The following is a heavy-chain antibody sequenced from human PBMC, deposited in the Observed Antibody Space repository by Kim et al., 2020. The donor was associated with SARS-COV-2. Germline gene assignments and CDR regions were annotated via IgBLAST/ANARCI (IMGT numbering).Heavy chain of an antibody. J-gene: IGHJ4*02. CDR1: GHTFSSYG. Sequence: ALVKVSCKASGHTFSSYGISWVRQAPGQGLEWMGWISAYNGNTNYAQKLQGRVTMTTDTSTSTAYMELRSLRSDDTAVYYCARYGSGWPYFDYWGQGTLVTVSS. CDR3: ARYGSGWPYFDY. D-gene: IGHD6-19*01. CDR2: ISAYNGNT. V-gene: IGHV1-18*01.